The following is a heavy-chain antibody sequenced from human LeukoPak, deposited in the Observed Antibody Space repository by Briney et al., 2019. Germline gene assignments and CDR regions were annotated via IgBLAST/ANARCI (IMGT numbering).Heavy chain of an antibody. V-gene: IGHV3-11*04. CDR1: GFTVSSNY. CDR2: ISSSGSTI. J-gene: IGHJ4*02. Sequence: GGSLRLSCAASGFTVSSNYMSWVRQAPGKGLEWVSYISSSGSTIYYADSVKGRFTISRDNAKNSLYLQMNSLRAEDTAVYYCARISGWPATFDYWGQGTPVTVSS. D-gene: IGHD6-19*01. CDR3: ARISGWPATFDY.